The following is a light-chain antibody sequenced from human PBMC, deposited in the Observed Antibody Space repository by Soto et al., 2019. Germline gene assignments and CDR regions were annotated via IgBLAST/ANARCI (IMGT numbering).Light chain of an antibody. Sequence: DIQMTQSPSTLSASVGDRVTITCRASQRISSWLAWYQQIPGKAPKLLIYDASSLESGVPSRFSGSGSGTEFTLTISSLQPDDFATYYCQQYKSYSWTFGQGTKVDIK. J-gene: IGKJ1*01. CDR3: QQYKSYSWT. V-gene: IGKV1-5*01. CDR1: QRISSW. CDR2: DAS.